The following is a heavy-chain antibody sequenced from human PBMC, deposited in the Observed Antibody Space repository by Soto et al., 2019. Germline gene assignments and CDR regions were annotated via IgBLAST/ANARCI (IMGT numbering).Heavy chain of an antibody. D-gene: IGHD6-13*01. Sequence: QLQLQESGPGLVKPSETLSLTCTVSGGSISSSSYYWGWIRQPPGKGLEWIGSIYYSGSTYYNPSLKSRVAIPVDTSKKQFSLKLSSVTAADTAVYYCARQEGIAAAGPYNWFDPWGQGTLVTVSS. CDR3: ARQEGIAAAGPYNWFDP. CDR1: GGSISSSSYY. V-gene: IGHV4-39*01. CDR2: IYYSGST. J-gene: IGHJ5*02.